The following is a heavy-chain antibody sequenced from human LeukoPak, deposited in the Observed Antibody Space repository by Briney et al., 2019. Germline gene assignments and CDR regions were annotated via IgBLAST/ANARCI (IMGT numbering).Heavy chain of an antibody. J-gene: IGHJ6*04. CDR1: GFTFSSYA. CDR3: ARDIPPGQYQLLPYYYYYGMDV. Sequence: GGSLRLSCAASGFTFSSYAMHWVRQAPGKGLERVAVISYDGSNKYYADSVKGRFTISRDNSKNTLYLQMNSLRAEDTAVYYCARDIPPGQYQLLPYYYYYGMDVWGKGTTVTVSS. V-gene: IGHV3-30*04. CDR2: ISYDGSNK. D-gene: IGHD2-2*01.